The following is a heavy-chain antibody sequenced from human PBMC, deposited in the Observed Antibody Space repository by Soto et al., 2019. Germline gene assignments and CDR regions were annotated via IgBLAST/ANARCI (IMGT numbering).Heavy chain of an antibody. CDR3: AHLTITYGGVIGLNAFDM. D-gene: IGHD3-16*02. CDR1: GFSLDTRGVG. Sequence: QITLKESGPTLVNPTQTLTLTCTFSGFSLDTRGVGVGWIRQTPGQALEWLAVIYWDNDRRYSPSLKNRLATMTETSKDHVVLTLTPWDPVDTATYYCAHLTITYGGVIGLNAFDMWGQGTVVTVSS. J-gene: IGHJ3*02. V-gene: IGHV2-5*02. CDR2: IYWDNDR.